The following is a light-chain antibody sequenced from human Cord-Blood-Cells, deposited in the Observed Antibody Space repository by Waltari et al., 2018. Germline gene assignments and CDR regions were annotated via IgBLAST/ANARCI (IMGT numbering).Light chain of an antibody. CDR3: CSYAGSRV. CDR1: SSDLGSYNL. J-gene: IGLJ1*01. CDR2: EVS. V-gene: IGLV2-23*02. Sequence: QSALTQPASVSGSPAPSIPISCTGTSSDLGSYNLVSWYQQHPGKAPKLMIYEVSKRPSGVSNRFSGSKSGNTASLTISGLQAEDEADYYCCSYAGSRVFGTGTKVTVL.